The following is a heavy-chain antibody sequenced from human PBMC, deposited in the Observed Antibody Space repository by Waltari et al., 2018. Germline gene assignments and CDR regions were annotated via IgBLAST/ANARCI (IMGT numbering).Heavy chain of an antibody. D-gene: IGHD7-27*01. CDR3: TRGGHPNS. CDR1: GATIDSNY. J-gene: IGHJ1*01. V-gene: IGHV3-66*02. CDR2: IFADGTT. Sequence: SGGGSVQPGGSLRLSCTASGATIDSNYMNWLRQAPGKGLEWISVIFADGTTHFADSVRGRFVISRDKSENTLYLQMNFVRADDSSVYYCTRGGHPNSWGQGTLVTVSS.